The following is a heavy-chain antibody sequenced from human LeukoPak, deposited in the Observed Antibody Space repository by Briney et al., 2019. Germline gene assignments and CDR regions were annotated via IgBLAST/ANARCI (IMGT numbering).Heavy chain of an antibody. J-gene: IGHJ3*02. V-gene: IGHV4-61*08. D-gene: IGHD3-16*01. CDR2: IYYSGST. CDR3: ARVNIMITFGGVSHRLRAFDI. CDR1: GGSISSGGYY. Sequence: ASETLSLTCTVSGGSISSGGYYWSWIRQPPGKGLEWIGYIYYSGSTNYNPSLKSRVTISVDTSKNQFSLKLSSVTAADTAVYYCARVNIMITFGGVSHRLRAFDIWGQGTMVTVSS.